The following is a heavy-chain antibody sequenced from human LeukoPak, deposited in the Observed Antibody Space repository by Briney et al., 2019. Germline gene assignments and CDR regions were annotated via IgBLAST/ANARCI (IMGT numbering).Heavy chain of an antibody. V-gene: IGHV3-43*01. CDR1: GFTFAEYS. CDR3: TKEHSSGWPTIDC. CDR2: INRNGGAI. Sequence: GGSLRLSCSASGFTFAEYSMHWVRQAPWKGLEWVSVINRNGGAIQYADSVKGRFIISRDNSKNSLYLQMNSLRTEDTALYYCTKEHSSGWPTIDCWGQGTLVTVSS. J-gene: IGHJ4*02. D-gene: IGHD6-19*01.